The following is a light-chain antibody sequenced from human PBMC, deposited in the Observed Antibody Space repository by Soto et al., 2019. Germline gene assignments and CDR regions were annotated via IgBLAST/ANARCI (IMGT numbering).Light chain of an antibody. V-gene: IGLV1-40*01. CDR3: QSYDSSLSALYV. Sequence: QSVLTQPPSVSGAPVQRVTISCTGSSSNIGAGYEVHWYQQLPGTAPKLLIYGNNHRPSGVPDRFSGSKSATSASLAITGLQAEDEADYCQSYDSSLSALYVFGTGTKVTVL. J-gene: IGLJ1*01. CDR2: GNN. CDR1: SSNIGAGYE.